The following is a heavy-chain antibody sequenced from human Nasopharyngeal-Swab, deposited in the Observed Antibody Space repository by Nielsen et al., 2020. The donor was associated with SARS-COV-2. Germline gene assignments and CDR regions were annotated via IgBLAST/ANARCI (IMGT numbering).Heavy chain of an antibody. CDR1: GYTFASYG. J-gene: IGHJ4*02. CDR2: ISAYNADT. V-gene: IGHV1-18*01. D-gene: IGHD3-3*01. Sequence: ASVKVSCKASGYTFASYGINWVRQAPGQGLEWMGWISAYNADTNYAQRLQGRVSMTTDTSTSTAYMELRSLRSDETAVYYCARDIEEWLVVPSLSFDYWGQGTLVTVSS. CDR3: ARDIEEWLVVPSLSFDY.